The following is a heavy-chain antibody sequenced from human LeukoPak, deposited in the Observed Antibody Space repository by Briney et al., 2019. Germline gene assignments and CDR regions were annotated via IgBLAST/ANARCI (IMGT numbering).Heavy chain of an antibody. CDR3: AKVSSSGWYRGYAFDI. CDR1: GFTFSSYA. D-gene: IGHD6-19*01. CDR2: ISGSGNST. Sequence: GGSLRLSCAASGFTFSSYAMSWVRQAPGKGLEWVSVISGSGNSTYYADSVKGRFTLSRDNSKNTLYLQMNSLRAEDTAVYYCAKVSSSGWYRGYAFDIWGQGTMVTVSS. V-gene: IGHV3-23*01. J-gene: IGHJ3*02.